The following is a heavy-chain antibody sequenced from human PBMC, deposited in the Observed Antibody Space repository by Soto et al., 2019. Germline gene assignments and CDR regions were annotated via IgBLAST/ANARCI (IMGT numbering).Heavy chain of an antibody. J-gene: IGHJ4*02. Sequence: EVQLVESGGGVARPGGSLRLSCAASGFTFDAYGMTWVRQAPGKGLEWVSGINWSGGSTGYAGSVKGRFTISRDNAKNSLYLQMNGLRAEDTAFYHCARIDCSSTSCPIDYWGQGTLVTVSS. CDR2: INWSGGST. D-gene: IGHD2-2*01. CDR3: ARIDCSSTSCPIDY. CDR1: GFTFDAYG. V-gene: IGHV3-20*01.